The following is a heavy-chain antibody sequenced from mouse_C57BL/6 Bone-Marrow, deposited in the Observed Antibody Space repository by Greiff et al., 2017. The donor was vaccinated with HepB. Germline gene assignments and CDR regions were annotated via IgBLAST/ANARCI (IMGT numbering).Heavy chain of an antibody. CDR1: GFTFSDFY. CDR2: SRNKANDYTT. D-gene: IGHD1-1*01. Sequence: DVKLVESGGGLVQSGRSLRLSCATSGFTFSDFYMEWVRQAPGKGLEWIAASRNKANDYTTEYSASVKGRFIVSRDTSQSILYLQMNALRAEDTAIYYCAREWAYGNAMDYWCQGTSVTVSS. J-gene: IGHJ4*01. V-gene: IGHV7-1*01. CDR3: AREWAYGNAMDY.